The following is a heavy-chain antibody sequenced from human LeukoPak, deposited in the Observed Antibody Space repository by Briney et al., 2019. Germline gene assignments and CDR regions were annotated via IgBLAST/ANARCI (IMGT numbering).Heavy chain of an antibody. J-gene: IGHJ4*02. Sequence: ASVKVSCKASGYTFTGYYMHWVRQAPGQGLEWMGWINPNSGGTNYAQKFQGRVTMTRDTSISTAYMELSRLRSDDTAVYYCARRTTYFGWIPSESPSCFDYWGQGTLVTVSS. CDR3: ARRTTYFGWIPSESPSCFDY. V-gene: IGHV1-2*02. CDR1: GYTFTGYY. D-gene: IGHD3-9*01. CDR2: INPNSGGT.